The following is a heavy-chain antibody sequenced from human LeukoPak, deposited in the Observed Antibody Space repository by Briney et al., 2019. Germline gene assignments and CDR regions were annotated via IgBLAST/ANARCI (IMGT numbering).Heavy chain of an antibody. J-gene: IGHJ4*02. CDR1: GYTFTGYY. Sequence: GASVKVSCKASGYTFTGYYIHWVRQAPGQGLAWMGRINPNSGGTSYAQKFQGRVTVTRDTSITTAYMELSRLRSDDTAVYYCAREPDYGDFTLPDYWGQGTLVTVSS. V-gene: IGHV1-2*02. CDR3: AREPDYGDFTLPDY. CDR2: INPNSGGT. D-gene: IGHD4-17*01.